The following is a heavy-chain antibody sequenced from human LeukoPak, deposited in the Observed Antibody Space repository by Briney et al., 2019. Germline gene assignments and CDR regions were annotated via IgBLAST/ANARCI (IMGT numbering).Heavy chain of an antibody. Sequence: PGRSLRLSCAASGFTFDDYAMHWVRQAPGKGLEWVSGISWNSGSIGYADSVKGRFTISRDNAKNSLYLQMNSLRAEDTALYYCAKGRALGYCSGGSCYGPLFDYWGQGTLVTVSS. CDR3: AKGRALGYCSGGSCYGPLFDY. V-gene: IGHV3-9*01. D-gene: IGHD2-15*01. CDR1: GFTFDDYA. CDR2: ISWNSGSI. J-gene: IGHJ4*02.